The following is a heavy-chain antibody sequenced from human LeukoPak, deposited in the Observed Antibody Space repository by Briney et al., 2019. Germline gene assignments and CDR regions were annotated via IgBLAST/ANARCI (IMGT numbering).Heavy chain of an antibody. CDR3: AGAYYYDSSGYHNDY. D-gene: IGHD3-22*01. Sequence: ASVKVSCKASGGTFSSYTVTWVRQAPGQGLEWMGRLIPILGLANYAQKFQGRVTIIADKSTTTAYMELSSLRSEDTAVYYCAGAYYYDSSGYHNDYWGQRTLVTVSS. J-gene: IGHJ4*02. V-gene: IGHV1-69*02. CDR2: LIPILGLA. CDR1: GGTFSSYT.